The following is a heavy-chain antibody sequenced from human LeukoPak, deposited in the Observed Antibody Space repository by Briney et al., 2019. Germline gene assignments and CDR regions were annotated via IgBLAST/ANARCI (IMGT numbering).Heavy chain of an antibody. CDR1: GFTFSSYA. Sequence: QSGGSLRLSCAASGFTFSSYAMSWVRQAPGKGLEWVSAISGSGGSTYYADSVEGRFTISRDNSKNTLYLQMNSLRAEDTAVYYCAKDRHIVVVTAFNYYYGMDVWGQGTTVTVSS. V-gene: IGHV3-23*01. CDR3: AKDRHIVVVTAFNYYYGMDV. J-gene: IGHJ6*02. CDR2: ISGSGGST. D-gene: IGHD2-21*02.